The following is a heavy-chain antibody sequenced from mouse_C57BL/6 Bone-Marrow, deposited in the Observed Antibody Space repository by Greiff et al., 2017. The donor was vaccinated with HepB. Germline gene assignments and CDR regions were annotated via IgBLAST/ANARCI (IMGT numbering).Heavy chain of an antibody. CDR2: INPSTGGT. CDR1: GYSFTGYY. J-gene: IGHJ3*01. D-gene: IGHD1-1*01. CDR3: ARDYGSTWFAY. V-gene: IGHV1-42*01. Sequence: EVQLQESGPELVKPGASVKISCKASGYSFTGYYMNWVKQSPEKSLEWIGEINPSTGGTTYNQKFKAKATLTVDKSSSTAYMQLKSLTSEDSAVYYGARDYGSTWFAYWGQGTLVTVSA.